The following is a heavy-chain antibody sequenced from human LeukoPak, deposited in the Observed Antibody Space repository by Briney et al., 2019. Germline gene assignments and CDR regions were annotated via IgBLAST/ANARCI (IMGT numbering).Heavy chain of an antibody. V-gene: IGHV3-23*01. Sequence: GGSLRLSCTAPGFTFTSYAMNWVRQAPGKGLEWVSTISGSGGDTYYADSVKGRFTISRDNSKNTLYLQMNSLRAEDTAIYYCAKRGTPFDYWGQGTLVTVSS. CDR2: ISGSGGDT. CDR3: AKRGTPFDY. J-gene: IGHJ4*02. CDR1: GFTFTSYA.